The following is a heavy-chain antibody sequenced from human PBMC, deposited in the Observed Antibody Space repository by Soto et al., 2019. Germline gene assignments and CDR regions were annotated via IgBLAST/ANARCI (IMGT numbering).Heavy chain of an antibody. V-gene: IGHV4-39*01. CDR1: GGSMYRSGYY. CDR2: IDYNGVT. CDR3: GKVLVGATGHTDSDS. J-gene: IGHJ4*02. Sequence: SETLSLTCTVSGGSMYRSGYYWGWIRQPPGRGLEWIGNIDYNGVTYSNPSLKSRVTMSRDTSKNQFSLKLTSVTAADAALYYCGKVLVGATGHTDSDSWGPGTLVTVSS. D-gene: IGHD2-15*01.